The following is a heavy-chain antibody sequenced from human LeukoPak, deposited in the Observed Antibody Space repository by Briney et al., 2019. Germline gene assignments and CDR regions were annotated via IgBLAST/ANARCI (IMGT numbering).Heavy chain of an antibody. D-gene: IGHD2-2*01. Sequence: PSETLSLTCAVYGGSFSGYYWSWIRQPPGKGLEWIGEINHCGSTNYNPSLKSRVTISVDTSKNQFSLKLSSVTAADTAVYYCARGWRDLPASGPNWFDPWGQGTLVTVSS. CDR3: ARGWRDLPASGPNWFDP. V-gene: IGHV4-34*01. CDR1: GGSFSGYY. J-gene: IGHJ5*02. CDR2: INHCGST.